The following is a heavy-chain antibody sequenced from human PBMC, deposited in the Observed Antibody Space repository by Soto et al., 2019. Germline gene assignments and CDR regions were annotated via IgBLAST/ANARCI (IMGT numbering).Heavy chain of an antibody. D-gene: IGHD5-12*01. J-gene: IGHJ4*02. CDR3: VRDLGSGYDPGDN. Sequence: QVQLVQSGAEVKNPGSSVKVSCKASGGTFTIFAISWVRQAPGQGLEWMGGIIPVIGTTNYAQRFQGRITITGDESTSTAYMELSSLKSDDTAVYYCVRDLGSGYDPGDNWGQGTLVTVSS. CDR1: GGTFTIFA. CDR2: IIPVIGTT. V-gene: IGHV1-69*12.